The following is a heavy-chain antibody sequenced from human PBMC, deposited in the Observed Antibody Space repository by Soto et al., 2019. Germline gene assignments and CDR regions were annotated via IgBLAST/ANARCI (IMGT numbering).Heavy chain of an antibody. Sequence: PGGSLRLSCAASGFTFSSYAMSWVRQAPGKGLEWVSAISGSGGSTYYADSVKGRFTISRDNSKNTLYLQMNSLRAEDTAVYYCAKDWYVWGSYREFDPWGQGTLVTSPQ. CDR3: AKDWYVWGSYREFDP. J-gene: IGHJ5*02. CDR1: GFTFSSYA. D-gene: IGHD3-16*02. CDR2: ISGSGGST. V-gene: IGHV3-23*01.